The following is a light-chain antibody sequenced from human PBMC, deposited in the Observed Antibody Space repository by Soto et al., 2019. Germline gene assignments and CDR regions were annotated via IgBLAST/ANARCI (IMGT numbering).Light chain of an antibody. Sequence: QSALAQPTSVSGSPGQSIAISCTGTSSDVGGYNYVSWHQQHPGKAPKVLIYEVSNRPSGVSSRFSGSKSGNTASLTISGLQADDEAAYLCGSYTGNIYVSGNVNKVSV. CDR1: SSDVGGYNY. V-gene: IGLV2-14*01. CDR2: EVS. CDR3: GSYTGNIYV. J-gene: IGLJ1*01.